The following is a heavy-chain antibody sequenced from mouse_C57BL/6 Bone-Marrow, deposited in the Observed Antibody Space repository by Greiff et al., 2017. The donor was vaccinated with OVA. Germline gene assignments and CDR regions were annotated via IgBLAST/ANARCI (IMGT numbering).Heavy chain of an antibody. CDR3: ARRLCITTVVARDWYVDV. CDR1: GYTFTSYW. D-gene: IGHD1-1*01. V-gene: IGHV1-72*01. J-gene: IGHJ1*03. Sequence: QVQLQQPGAELVKPGASVKLSCKASGYTFTSYWMHWVKQRPGRGLEWIGRIDPNSGGTKYNEKFKSKATLTVDKPSSTAYMQLSSLTSEDSAVYYCARRLCITTVVARDWYVDVWGTGTTVTVSS. CDR2: IDPNSGGT.